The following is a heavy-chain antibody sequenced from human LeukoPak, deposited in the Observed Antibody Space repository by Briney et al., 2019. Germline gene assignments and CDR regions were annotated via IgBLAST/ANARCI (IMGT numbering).Heavy chain of an antibody. J-gene: IGHJ4*02. CDR3: ARGPDRDYFDY. Sequence: SETLSLTCTVSGGSISSGGYYWSWIRQHPGTGLEWIGYIYYSGSTYYNPSLKSRVTISVDTSKNQFSLKLSSVTAADTAVYYCARGPDRDYFDYWGQGTLVTVSS. CDR2: IYYSGST. CDR1: GGSISSGGYY. D-gene: IGHD1-14*01. V-gene: IGHV4-31*03.